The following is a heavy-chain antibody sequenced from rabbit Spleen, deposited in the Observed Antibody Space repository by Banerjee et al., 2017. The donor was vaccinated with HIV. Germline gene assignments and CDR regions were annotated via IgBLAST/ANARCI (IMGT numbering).Heavy chain of an antibody. CDR2: IYIGSSGST. CDR3: ARSENSGGWGERL. CDR1: GFSFSDRDV. J-gene: IGHJ6*01. V-gene: IGHV1S45*01. Sequence: QEQLEESGGGLVKPEGSLTLTCKASGFSFSDRDVMCWVRQAPGKGLEWIACIYIGSSGSTYYASWAKGRFTISKTSSTTVTLQMTSLTVADTATYFCARSENSGGWGERLWGPGTLVTVS. D-gene: IGHD4-1*01.